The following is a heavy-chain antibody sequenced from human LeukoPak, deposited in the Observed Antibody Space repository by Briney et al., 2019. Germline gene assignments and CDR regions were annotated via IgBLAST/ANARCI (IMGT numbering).Heavy chain of an antibody. CDR3: ARAPGDIVVVPSPAFDI. J-gene: IGHJ3*02. D-gene: IGHD2-2*01. V-gene: IGHV3-23*01. Sequence: GGSLRLSCAASGFTFSSYAMSWVRQAPGKGLEWVSAISGSGGSTYYADSVKGRFTISRDNAKNSLYLQMNSLRAEDTAVYYCARAPGDIVVVPSPAFDIWGQGTMVTVSS. CDR1: GFTFSSYA. CDR2: ISGSGGST.